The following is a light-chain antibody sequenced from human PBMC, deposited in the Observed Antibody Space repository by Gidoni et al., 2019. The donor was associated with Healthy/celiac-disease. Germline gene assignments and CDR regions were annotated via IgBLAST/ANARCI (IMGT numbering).Light chain of an antibody. V-gene: IGLV3-21*03. CDR1: NIGSKS. J-gene: IGLJ2*01. CDR3: QVWDSSSDHPV. Sequence: SYVLTPPHSVSVAPGKPARITCGGNNIGSKSVNWYQQKPGQAPVLVVYDDSARPSVIPERFSGSNSGNTATLTISRVEAGDEADYYCQVWDSSSDHPVFGGGTKLTVL. CDR2: DDS.